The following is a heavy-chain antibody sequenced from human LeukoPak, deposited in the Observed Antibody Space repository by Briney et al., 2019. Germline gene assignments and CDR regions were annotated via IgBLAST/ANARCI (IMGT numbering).Heavy chain of an antibody. Sequence: ASVKVSCTLSGYTLTALSMNWVRQAPGKGLEWMGGFDPEDGETIYAQKFQGRVTMTEDTSTDTAYMELSSLRSEDTAVYYCAPRSSGYLVGILDYWGQGTLVTVSS. CDR2: FDPEDGET. CDR1: GYTLTALS. V-gene: IGHV1-24*01. D-gene: IGHD3-22*01. CDR3: APRSSGYLVGILDY. J-gene: IGHJ4*02.